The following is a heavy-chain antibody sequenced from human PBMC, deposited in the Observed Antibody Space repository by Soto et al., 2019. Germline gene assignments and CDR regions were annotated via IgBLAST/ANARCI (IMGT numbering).Heavy chain of an antibody. D-gene: IGHD6-19*01. CDR1: GFSLDSPAVG. CDR2: IYWDDDN. V-gene: IGHV2-5*02. Sequence: QITLKESDPTLVKPTQTLTLTCTFSGFSLDSPAVGVNWIRQPPGKALEWLGLIYWDDDNKYNPSLKSRLTITRDTSKTQVVLTMTNMDPVDTATYYCAHGSGWLSDYWGQGTLVTGSS. J-gene: IGHJ4*02. CDR3: AHGSGWLSDY.